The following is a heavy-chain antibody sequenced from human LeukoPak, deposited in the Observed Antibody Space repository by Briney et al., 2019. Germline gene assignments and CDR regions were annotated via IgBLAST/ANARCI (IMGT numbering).Heavy chain of an antibody. D-gene: IGHD3-10*01. CDR3: AKDSKRWKTYYYESGSYYFES. CDR1: GFTFNTYG. Sequence: GGSLRLSCAASGFTFNTYGMHWVRQAPGKGLEWVAFIRYDGSHKYYADSVKGRFTISRDSSKNTLYLQMNSLRAEDTAVYYCAKDSKRWKTYYYESGSYYFESWGQGTLVTVSS. J-gene: IGHJ4*02. V-gene: IGHV3-30*02. CDR2: IRYDGSHK.